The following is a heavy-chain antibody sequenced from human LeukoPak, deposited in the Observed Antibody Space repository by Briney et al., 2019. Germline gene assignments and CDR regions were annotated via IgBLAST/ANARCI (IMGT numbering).Heavy chain of an antibody. CDR3: ARDELGEPTYYFDY. Sequence: SLRLSCAASGFTFSSYAMHWVRQAPGKGLEWVAVISYDGSNKYYADSVKGRFTISRDNSKNTLYLQMNSLRAEDTAVYYCARDELGEPTYYFDYWGQGTLVTVSS. V-gene: IGHV3-30-3*01. CDR2: ISYDGSNK. D-gene: IGHD3-10*01. J-gene: IGHJ4*02. CDR1: GFTFSSYA.